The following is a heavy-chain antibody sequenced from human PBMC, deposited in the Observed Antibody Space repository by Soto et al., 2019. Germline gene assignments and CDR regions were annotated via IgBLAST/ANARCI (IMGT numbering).Heavy chain of an antibody. CDR1: GGTFSRHA. V-gene: IGHV1-69*01. Sequence: QVQLVQSGAEVRKPGSSVKVSCKASGGTFSRHAISWVRQAPGQGLEWMGGIIPMFGTANHAQKFQGRVTIIADESTSTAYMELSSLRSEDTAIYYCARGWGYDSSDYYYAYWGQGTVVIFSS. D-gene: IGHD3-22*01. CDR2: IIPMFGTA. CDR3: ARGWGYDSSDYYYAY. J-gene: IGHJ4*01.